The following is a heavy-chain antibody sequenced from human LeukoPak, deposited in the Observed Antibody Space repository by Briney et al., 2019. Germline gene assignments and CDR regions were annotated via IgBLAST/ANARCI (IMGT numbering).Heavy chain of an antibody. Sequence: MASQTLSLTCTVSGGSVSSGGYYWSWIRQPAGKGLEWIGYIYYSGSTNYNPSLKSRVTISVDTSKNQFSLKLSSVTAADTAVYYCARVRGSSGYILDYWGQGTLVTVSS. CDR3: ARVRGSSGYILDY. CDR1: GGSVSSGGYY. J-gene: IGHJ4*02. V-gene: IGHV4-61*10. CDR2: IYYSGST. D-gene: IGHD5-12*01.